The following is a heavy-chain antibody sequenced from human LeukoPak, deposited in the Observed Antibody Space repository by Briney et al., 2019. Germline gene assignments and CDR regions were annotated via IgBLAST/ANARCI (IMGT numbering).Heavy chain of an antibody. J-gene: IGHJ4*02. CDR3: AKDASSGYYYESDY. V-gene: IGHV3-23*01. CDR2: ISGGGDIT. D-gene: IGHD3-22*01. Sequence: GGSLRLSCAASGFNFANHAMSWVRQTPGKGLEWVSAISGGGDITYYADSVTGRFTISRDNSKNTLYLQMNSLRAEDTAVYYCAKDASSGYYYESDYWGQGTLVTVSS. CDR1: GFNFANHA.